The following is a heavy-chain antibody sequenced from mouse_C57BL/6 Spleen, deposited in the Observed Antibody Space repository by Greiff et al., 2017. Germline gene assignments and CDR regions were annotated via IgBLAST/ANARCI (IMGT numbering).Heavy chain of an antibody. Sequence: EVQLQQSGPELVKPGASVKISCKASGYSFTDYNMNWVKQSNGKRLEWIGVINPNYGTTSYNQKFKGKATLTVDQSSSTAYMQLNSLTSEDSAFYYCIYGNYVPFAYWGQGTLVTVSA. CDR2: INPNYGTT. D-gene: IGHD2-1*01. V-gene: IGHV1-39*01. CDR1: GYSFTDYN. CDR3: IYGNYVPFAY. J-gene: IGHJ3*01.